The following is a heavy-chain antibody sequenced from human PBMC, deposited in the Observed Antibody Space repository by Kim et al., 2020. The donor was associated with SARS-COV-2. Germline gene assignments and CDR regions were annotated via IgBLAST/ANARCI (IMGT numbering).Heavy chain of an antibody. Sequence: SVKVSCKASGGTFSSYAISWVRQAPGQGLEWMGGIIPIFGTANYAQKFQGRVTITADESTSTAYMELSSLRSEDTAVYYCARDPIAVAGPFDYWGQGTLVTVSS. J-gene: IGHJ4*02. CDR1: GGTFSSYA. CDR3: ARDPIAVAGPFDY. CDR2: IIPIFGTA. V-gene: IGHV1-69*13. D-gene: IGHD6-19*01.